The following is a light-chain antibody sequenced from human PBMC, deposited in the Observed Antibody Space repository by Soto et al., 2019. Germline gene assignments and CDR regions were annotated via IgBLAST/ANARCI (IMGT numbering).Light chain of an antibody. Sequence: EIVMTQSPATLSVSPGERSTLSCRASQSVSNNLAWYQQKPGQAPRLLIYGASTRATGIPARFSGSGSGTEFTLTISSLQSEDFAVYYCQQYNNWPRTFGQGTTGDIK. CDR3: QQYNNWPRT. V-gene: IGKV3-15*01. CDR1: QSVSNN. J-gene: IGKJ1*01. CDR2: GAS.